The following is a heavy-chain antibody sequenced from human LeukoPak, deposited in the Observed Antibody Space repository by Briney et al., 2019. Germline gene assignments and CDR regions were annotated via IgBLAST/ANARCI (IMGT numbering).Heavy chain of an antibody. CDR1: GFTFSSYD. D-gene: IGHD3-10*01. CDR3: AKAVLLWFGELSLPDNWFDP. J-gene: IGHJ5*02. V-gene: IGHV3-30*02. Sequence: GGSLRLSCAASGFTFSSYDMHWVRRAPGKGLEWVAFIPYDGSNKYYADSVKGRFTISRDNSKNTLYLQMNSLRAEDTAVYYCAKAVLLWFGELSLPDNWFDPWGQGTLVTVSS. CDR2: IPYDGSNK.